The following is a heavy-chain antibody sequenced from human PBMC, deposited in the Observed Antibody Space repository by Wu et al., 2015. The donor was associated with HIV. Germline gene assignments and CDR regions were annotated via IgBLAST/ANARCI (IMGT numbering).Heavy chain of an antibody. Sequence: QVQLVQSGAEMKKPGASVNISCLASGYAFSTYYIHWVRQAPGQGLEWLGLINPGIGSTYYAERFKGRVTMTRDTSTNTVNMQLGTLTSEDTAVYYCNRGMQQWVNDAFDTWGQGTMVTISS. CDR2: INPGIGST. J-gene: IGHJ3*02. D-gene: IGHD1/OR15-1a*01. CDR3: NRGMQQWVNDAFDT. V-gene: IGHV1-46*03. CDR1: GYAFSTYY.